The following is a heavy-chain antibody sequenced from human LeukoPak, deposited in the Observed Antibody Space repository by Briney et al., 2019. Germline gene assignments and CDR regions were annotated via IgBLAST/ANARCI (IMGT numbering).Heavy chain of an antibody. CDR1: GFTFSSYA. J-gene: IGHJ3*02. D-gene: IGHD3-9*01. CDR3: AKDPHLLRYFDWSDAFDI. V-gene: IGHV3-23*01. CDR2: ISGSGGST. Sequence: PGGSLRLSCAASGFTFSSYAMSWVRQAPGKGLEWVSAISGSGGSTYYADSVKGRFTISRDKSNNTLYLQMNSLRAEDTAVYYRAKDPHLLRYFDWSDAFDIWGQGTMVTVSS.